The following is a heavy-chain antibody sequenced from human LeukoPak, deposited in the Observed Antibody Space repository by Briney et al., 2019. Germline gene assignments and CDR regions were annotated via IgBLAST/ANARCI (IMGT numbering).Heavy chain of an antibody. Sequence: PGGSLRLSCAASGFTFSSYWMSWVRQAPGKGLEWVANIKQDGSEKYYVDSVKGRFTISRDNAKNSLYLQMNSLRAEDTAVYYCARDGEQWLATGSSDYWGQGTLVTVSS. CDR3: ARDGEQWLATGSSDY. D-gene: IGHD6-19*01. J-gene: IGHJ4*02. V-gene: IGHV3-7*01. CDR1: GFTFSSYW. CDR2: IKQDGSEK.